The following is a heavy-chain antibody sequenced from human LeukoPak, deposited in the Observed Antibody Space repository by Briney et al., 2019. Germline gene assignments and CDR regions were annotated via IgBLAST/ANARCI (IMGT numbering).Heavy chain of an antibody. V-gene: IGHV3-7*01. D-gene: IGHD3-22*01. CDR2: IKQDGSEK. J-gene: IGHJ4*02. CDR3: AKDYYYYDSSGYWYYFDY. Sequence: GGSLRLSCAASGFTFSSYWMSWVRQAPGKGLEWVANIKQDGSEKYYVDSVKGRFTISRDNAKNSLYLQMNSLRAEDTAVYYCAKDYYYYDSSGYWYYFDYWGQGTLVTVSS. CDR1: GFTFSSYW.